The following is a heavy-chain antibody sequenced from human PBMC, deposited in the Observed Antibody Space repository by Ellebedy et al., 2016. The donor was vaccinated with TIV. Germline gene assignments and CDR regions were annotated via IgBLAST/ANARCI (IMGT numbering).Heavy chain of an antibody. CDR2: IYQDGSEK. J-gene: IGHJ5*02. CDR1: GSTFRSYW. D-gene: IGHD4-17*01. CDR3: ARRGSYGDYAVQVNSWFDT. Sequence: GGSLRLSCAASGSTFRSYWMSWVRQAPGKGLEWVANIYQDGSEKYYVDSVKGRFTISRDNAKNSLFLQMNSLRVEDTAVYYCARRGSYGDYAVQVNSWFDTWGQGTLVTVSS. V-gene: IGHV3-7*01.